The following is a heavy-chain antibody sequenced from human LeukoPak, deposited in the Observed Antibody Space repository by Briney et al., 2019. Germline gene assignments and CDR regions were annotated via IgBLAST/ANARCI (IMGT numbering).Heavy chain of an antibody. Sequence: SETLSLTCTVSGGSISSYYWSWIRQPPGKGLEWIGYIYYSGSTNYNPSLKSRVTISVDTSKNQFSLKLSSVTAADTAVYYCARSLVRDAFDIWGQGTLVTVSS. CDR1: GGSISSYY. V-gene: IGHV4-59*08. CDR2: IYYSGST. J-gene: IGHJ4*02. D-gene: IGHD3-16*01. CDR3: ARSLVRDAFDI.